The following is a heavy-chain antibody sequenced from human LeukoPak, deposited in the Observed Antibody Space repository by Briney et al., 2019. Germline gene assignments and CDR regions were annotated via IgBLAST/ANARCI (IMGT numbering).Heavy chain of an antibody. CDR3: ARECSSTSCYLGHWGIVGSFDI. CDR1: GFTVSSNY. CDR2: IYSGGST. Sequence: GGSLRLSCAASGFTVSSNYMSWVRQAPGKGLEWVSVIYSGGSTYYADSVKGQFTISRDNSKNTLYLQMNSLRAEDTAVYYCARECSSTSCYLGHWGIVGSFDIWGQGTMVTVCS. V-gene: IGHV3-53*01. D-gene: IGHD2-2*01. J-gene: IGHJ3*02.